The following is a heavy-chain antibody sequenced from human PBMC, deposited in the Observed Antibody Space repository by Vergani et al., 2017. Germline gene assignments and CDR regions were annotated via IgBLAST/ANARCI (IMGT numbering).Heavy chain of an antibody. Sequence: QVQLVQSGAEVKKPGSSVKVSCKASGGPFKNSAFSWVRQVPGQGLEWMGRIITFFGTTDYAQKLQGRVTMTTDTSTSTAYMELRSLRSDDTAVYYCARGDYGDPVGYYGMDVWGQGTTVTVSS. CDR2: IITFFGTT. CDR3: ARGDYGDPVGYYGMDV. V-gene: IGHV1-69*05. CDR1: GGPFKNSA. J-gene: IGHJ6*02. D-gene: IGHD4-17*01.